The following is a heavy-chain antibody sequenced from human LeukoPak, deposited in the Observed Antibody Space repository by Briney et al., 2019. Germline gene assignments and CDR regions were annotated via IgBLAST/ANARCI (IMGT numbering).Heavy chain of an antibody. CDR1: GFTFSNYA. V-gene: IGHV3-23*01. Sequence: GGSLRLSCAASGFTFSNYAMSWVRQAPGKGLEWVSAISGSGDSTYYADSVKGRFTISRDNSRNTLFLEMNSRRAEDTAVYYCAKEERAATGRDFEYWGQGTLVTVSS. CDR2: ISGSGDST. J-gene: IGHJ4*02. D-gene: IGHD6-13*01. CDR3: AKEERAATGRDFEY.